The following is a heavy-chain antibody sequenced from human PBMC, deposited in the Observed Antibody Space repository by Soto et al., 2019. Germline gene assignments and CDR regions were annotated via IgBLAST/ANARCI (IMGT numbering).Heavy chain of an antibody. CDR3: ARVLYASAWHGIDF. CDR1: GYSSSSHR. V-gene: IGHV5-51*01. CDR2: IDPSDSDS. D-gene: IGHD6-19*01. Sequence: SLKVARKGYGYSSSSHRIACVRQMPVKGLEWMAIIDPSDSDSRYSPSFQGQVDISADKSTTTAYLRWSSLKASDTAIYYCARVLYASAWHGIDFWGQRTLVSVSS. J-gene: IGHJ4*02.